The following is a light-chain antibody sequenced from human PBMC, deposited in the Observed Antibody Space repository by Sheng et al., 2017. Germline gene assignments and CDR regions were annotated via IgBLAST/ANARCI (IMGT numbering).Light chain of an antibody. CDR1: QGVTYNS. V-gene: IGKV3-20*01. J-gene: IGKJ4*01. CDR3: QQYGDSLS. Sequence: VLTQAPGTLSLSPGERATLSCRASQGVTYNSLAWYQCKPGQAPRLLISGAFTRATDIPDRFSGSGSGTDFTLTISRLEPEDFAVYYCQQYGDSLSFGGGTRVEIK. CDR2: GAF.